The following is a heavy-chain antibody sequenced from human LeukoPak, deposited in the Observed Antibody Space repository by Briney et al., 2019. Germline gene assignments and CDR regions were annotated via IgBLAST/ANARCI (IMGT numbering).Heavy chain of an antibody. CDR1: GFTFNSYA. Sequence: PGGSLRLSCAASGFTFNSYAMSWVRQAPGKGLEWVSAISGSGGSTYYADSVKGRFTISRDNSKNTLYLQMNSLRAEDTAVYYCAKADDIVATIGPFDYWGQGTLVTVSS. CDR3: AKADDIVATIGPFDY. V-gene: IGHV3-23*01. J-gene: IGHJ4*02. CDR2: ISGSGGST. D-gene: IGHD5-12*01.